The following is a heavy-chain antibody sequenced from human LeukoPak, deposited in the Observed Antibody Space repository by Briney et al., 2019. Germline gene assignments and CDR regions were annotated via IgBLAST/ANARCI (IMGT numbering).Heavy chain of an antibody. CDR3: ARGPHYDILTGYNWYFDL. J-gene: IGHJ2*01. D-gene: IGHD3-9*01. V-gene: IGHV4-31*03. Sequence: SETLSLTCIVSGGPISSGGYYWSWIRQHPGKGLEWIGYIYYSGSTYYNPSLKSRVTISVDTSKNQFSLKLSSVTAADTAVYYCARGPHYDILTGYNWYFDLWGRGTLVTVSS. CDR2: IYYSGST. CDR1: GGPISSGGYY.